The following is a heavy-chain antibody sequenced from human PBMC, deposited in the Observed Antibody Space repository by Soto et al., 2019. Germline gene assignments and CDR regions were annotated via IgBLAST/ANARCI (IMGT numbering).Heavy chain of an antibody. V-gene: IGHV3-43*01. Sequence: GGSLRLSCAASGFTFDDYTMHWVRQAPGKGLEWVSLISWDGGSTYYADSVKGRFTISRDNSKNSLYLQMNSLRTEDTALYYCAKERVYITMVRGVINHYYYGMDVWGQGTTVTVSS. J-gene: IGHJ6*02. D-gene: IGHD3-10*01. CDR2: ISWDGGST. CDR3: AKERVYITMVRGVINHYYYGMDV. CDR1: GFTFDDYT.